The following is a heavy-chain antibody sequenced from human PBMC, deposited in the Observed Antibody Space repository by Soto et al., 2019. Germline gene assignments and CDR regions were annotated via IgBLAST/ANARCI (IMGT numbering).Heavy chain of an antibody. CDR3: ARDQGGSYYAESFGI. D-gene: IGHD1-26*01. V-gene: IGHV3-72*01. Sequence: TGGSLRLSCAASGFTFSDHYIDWVRQAPGKGLEWVGRTRNKANSYITEYAASVKGRFTISRDDSKNSLYLQMNSLKTEDTAVYYCARDQGGSYYAESFGIWGQGTMVTVSS. J-gene: IGHJ3*02. CDR1: GFTFSDHY. CDR2: TRNKANSYIT.